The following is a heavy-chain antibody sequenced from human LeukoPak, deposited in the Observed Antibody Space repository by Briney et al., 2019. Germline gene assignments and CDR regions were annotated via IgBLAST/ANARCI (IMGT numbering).Heavy chain of an antibody. D-gene: IGHD5-18*01. V-gene: IGHV4-59*08. J-gene: IGHJ4*02. CDR3: ARHRYSYGSYYFDY. CDR1: GGSISSYY. CDR2: IYYSGSI. Sequence: PSETLSLTCTVSGGSISSYYWSWIRQPPGKGLEWIGYIYYSGSIKYNPSLKSRVTISVDMSKNQFPLKLRSVTAADTAVYYCARHRYSYGSYYFDYWGQGTLVTVSS.